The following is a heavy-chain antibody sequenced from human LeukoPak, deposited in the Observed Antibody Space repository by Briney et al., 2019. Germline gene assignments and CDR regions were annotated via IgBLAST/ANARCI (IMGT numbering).Heavy chain of an antibody. V-gene: IGHV3-64*01. Sequence: PGGSLRLSCAASGFTFSSYDVHWVRQAPGKGLEYVSGISSNGRSTYYANSVKGRFSVSRDNSKNTLFLQMGSLRAEDTAVYYCARSLPRDTISSWHFDLWGRGTLVTVSS. CDR3: ARSLPRDTISSWHFDL. CDR1: GFTFSSYD. D-gene: IGHD5-24*01. CDR2: ISSNGRST. J-gene: IGHJ2*01.